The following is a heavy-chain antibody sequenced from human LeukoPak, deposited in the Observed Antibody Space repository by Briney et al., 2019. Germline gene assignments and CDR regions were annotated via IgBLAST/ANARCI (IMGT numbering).Heavy chain of an antibody. CDR3: ARGDYVSGSLSPGY. D-gene: IGHD3-16*01. Sequence: WASVKVSCKASGYTFTSYGISWVRQAPGQGLEWMGWISAYNGNTNYAQKLQGRVTMTTDTSTSTAYMGLRSLRSDDTAVYYCARGDYVSGSLSPGYWGQGSLVTVYS. J-gene: IGHJ4*01. CDR2: ISAYNGNT. CDR1: GYTFTSYG. V-gene: IGHV1-18*01.